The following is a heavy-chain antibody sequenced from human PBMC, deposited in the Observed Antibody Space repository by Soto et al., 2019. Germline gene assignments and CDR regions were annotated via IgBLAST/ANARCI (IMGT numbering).Heavy chain of an antibody. V-gene: IGHV3-23*01. CDR2: ITGSGDNT. D-gene: IGHD6-6*01. CDR3: AKGGHSSSFYYYGMGV. J-gene: IGHJ6*02. CDR1: GFTFSSYA. Sequence: EVQLLESGGGLVQPGGSLRLSCAASGFTFSSYAMSWVRQAPGKGLEWVSGITGSGDNTYYADSVKGRFTISRDNPKNTLYLQMKSLRVEDTAVYYCAKGGHSSSFYYYGMGVWGQGTTVTVSS.